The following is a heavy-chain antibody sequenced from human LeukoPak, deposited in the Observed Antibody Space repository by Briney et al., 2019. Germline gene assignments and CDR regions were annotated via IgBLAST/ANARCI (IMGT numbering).Heavy chain of an antibody. CDR1: GFTFSGFW. CDR3: ARSSYSSSSSV. J-gene: IGHJ3*01. V-gene: IGHV3-7*03. CDR2: INSDGSEG. Sequence: GGSLRLSCAVSGFTFSGFWMSWSRQAPGQGLEWVASINSDGSEGYYADVVKGRFTISRDNAKNSLYLQINSLRAEDTAVYYCARSSYSSSSSVRGQGTMVTVSS. D-gene: IGHD6-6*01.